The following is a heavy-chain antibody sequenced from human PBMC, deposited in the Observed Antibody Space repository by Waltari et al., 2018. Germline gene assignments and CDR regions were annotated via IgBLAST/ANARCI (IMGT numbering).Heavy chain of an antibody. Sequence: QVQLQESGPGLVKPSETLSLTCTVSGGSISSYYWSWIRQPPGKGLEWIGYIYYSGSTNYNPSLKSQVTISVDTSKNQFSLKLSSVTAADTAVYYCAREVDSGSYFDYWGQGTMVTVSS. V-gene: IGHV4-59*01. CDR3: AREVDSGSYFDY. CDR1: GGSISSYY. CDR2: IYYSGST. D-gene: IGHD1-26*01. J-gene: IGHJ4*03.